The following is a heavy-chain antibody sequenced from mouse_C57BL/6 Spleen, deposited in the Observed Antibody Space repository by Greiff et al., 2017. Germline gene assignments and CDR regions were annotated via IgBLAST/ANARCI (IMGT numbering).Heavy chain of an antibody. CDR1: GFNIKDYY. CDR3: ASPPEYFDV. J-gene: IGHJ1*03. V-gene: IGHV14-2*01. CDR2: IDPEDGET. Sequence: EVKLQESGAELVKPGASVKLSCTASGFNIKDYYMHWVKQRPEQGLEWIGRIDPEDGETKYAPKFQGKAPITADTASNTAYLQLSSLASEDTAVYDGASPPEYFDVWGTGTTVTVSS.